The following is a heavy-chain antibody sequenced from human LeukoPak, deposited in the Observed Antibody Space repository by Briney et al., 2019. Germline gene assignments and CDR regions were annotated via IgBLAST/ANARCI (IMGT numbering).Heavy chain of an antibody. CDR2: INPNSGGT. Sequence: ASVKVSCKASGYTFAGYYMHWVRQAPGQGLEWMGWINPNSGGTNYAQKFQGRVTMTRDTSISTAYMELSRLRSDDAAVYYCARDPDHRTGSGSYPPAPSGDWGQGTLVTVSS. CDR3: ARDPDHRTGSGSYPPAPSGD. V-gene: IGHV1-2*02. CDR1: GYTFAGYY. D-gene: IGHD3-10*01. J-gene: IGHJ4*02.